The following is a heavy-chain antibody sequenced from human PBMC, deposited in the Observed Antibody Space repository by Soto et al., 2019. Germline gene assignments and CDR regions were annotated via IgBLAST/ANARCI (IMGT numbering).Heavy chain of an antibody. Sequence: SETLSLTCTVSGGSISSGGYSWSWIRQHPGKGLEWIGHIFYSGNTYYNPSLKSRVTISVDTSKNQFSLKLSSVTAADTAVYYRARVEVGWSRNFDYWCQVTLVTVSS. V-gene: IGHV4-31*03. CDR1: GGSISSGGYS. CDR2: IFYSGNT. CDR3: ARVEVGWSRNFDY. J-gene: IGHJ4*02. D-gene: IGHD6-19*01.